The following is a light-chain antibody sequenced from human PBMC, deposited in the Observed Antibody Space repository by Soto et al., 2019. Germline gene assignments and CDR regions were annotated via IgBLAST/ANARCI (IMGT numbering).Light chain of an antibody. CDR1: SSDVGGYNY. CDR3: SSYTRSSRPV. CDR2: EVT. V-gene: IGLV2-14*01. Sequence: QSVLTQPASVSGSPGQSITISCTGTSSDVGGYNYVSWYQQHPGKAPKLIIYEVTNRPSGVSSRFSGSKSGDTASLTISGLQAEDEADYYCSSYTRSSRPVFGVGNKLTVL. J-gene: IGLJ3*02.